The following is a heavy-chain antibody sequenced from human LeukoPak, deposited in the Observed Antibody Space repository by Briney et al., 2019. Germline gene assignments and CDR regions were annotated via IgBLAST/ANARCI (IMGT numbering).Heavy chain of an antibody. V-gene: IGHV1-8*01. J-gene: IGHJ6*02. D-gene: IGHD3-10*01. CDR3: ARRTDLWFGDPTLYYYGMDI. CDR2: MNPNSGNT. CDR1: GYTFASYD. Sequence: ASVKVSCKASGYTFASYDINWVRQATGRGLEWMGWMNPNSGNTGYAQKFQGRVTMTRNSSISTAYMELSSLRSEDTAVYYCARRTDLWFGDPTLYYYGMDIWGQGTTVTVSS.